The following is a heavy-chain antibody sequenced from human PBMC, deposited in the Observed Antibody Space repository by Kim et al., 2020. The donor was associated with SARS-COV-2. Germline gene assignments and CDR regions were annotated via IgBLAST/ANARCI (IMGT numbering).Heavy chain of an antibody. D-gene: IGHD1-7*01. CDR3: AIPYNWNYIRPDMGWFDP. J-gene: IGHJ5*02. Sequence: SVKVSCKASGGTFSSYAISWVRQAPGQGLEWMGGIIPIFGTANYAQKFQGRVTITADESTSTAYMELSSLRSEDTAVYYCAIPYNWNYIRPDMGWFDPWGQGTLVTVSS. CDR1: GGTFSSYA. CDR2: IIPIFGTA. V-gene: IGHV1-69*13.